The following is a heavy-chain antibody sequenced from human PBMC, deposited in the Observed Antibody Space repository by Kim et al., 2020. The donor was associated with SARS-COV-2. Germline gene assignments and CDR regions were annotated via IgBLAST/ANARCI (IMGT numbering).Heavy chain of an antibody. V-gene: IGHV3-21*01. CDR1: GFTFSSYS. CDR2: ISSSSSYI. D-gene: IGHD6-13*01. CDR3: ARGGVGDIAAAGTRGPGVGYYYGMDV. J-gene: IGHJ6*02. Sequence: GGSLRLSCAASGFTFSSYSMNWVRQAPGKGLEWVSSISSSSSYIYYADSVKGRFTISRDNAKNSLYLQMNSLRAEDTAVYYCARGGVGDIAAAGTRGPGVGYYYGMDVWGQGTTVTVSS.